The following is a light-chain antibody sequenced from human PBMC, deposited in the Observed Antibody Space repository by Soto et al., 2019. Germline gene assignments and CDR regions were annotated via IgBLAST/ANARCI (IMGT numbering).Light chain of an antibody. Sequence: GDIVTITCRASQSIYDSLHWYQHKQGQAPTVLIYAASSLQNGVPARFGGSGYGTDFNLTINSLQTEDFATYYCLQHDSFPPTFGQGTRLEIK. CDR1: QSIYDS. CDR3: LQHDSFPPT. CDR2: AAS. V-gene: IGKV1-17*01. J-gene: IGKJ5*01.